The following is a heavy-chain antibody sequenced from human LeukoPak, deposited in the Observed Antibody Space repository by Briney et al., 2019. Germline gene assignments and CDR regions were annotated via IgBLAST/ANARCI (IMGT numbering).Heavy chain of an antibody. CDR1: GYTFTGYY. V-gene: IGHV1-2*06. CDR3: ARGAEYYYDSSGYGVY. Sequence: AASVKVSCKASGYTFTGYYMHWVRQAPGQGLEWMGRINPNSGGTNYAQKFQGRVTMTRDTSISTAYMELSRLRSDDTAVYYCARGAEYYYDSSGYGVYWGQGTLVTVSS. CDR2: INPNSGGT. D-gene: IGHD3-22*01. J-gene: IGHJ4*02.